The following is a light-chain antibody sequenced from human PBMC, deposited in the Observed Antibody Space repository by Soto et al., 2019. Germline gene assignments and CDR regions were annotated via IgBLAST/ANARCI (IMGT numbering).Light chain of an antibody. CDR3: QQYATSPPRT. CDR1: QSVSSSY. Sequence: EIVLTQSPCTLSLSPGERATLSCRASQSVSSSYLAWYQQKPGQPPRLLIYGASSRATGIPDRFSGSGSGTDFTLTISRLETEDFGVYYCQQYATSPPRTFGQGTKVDIK. J-gene: IGKJ1*01. V-gene: IGKV3-20*01. CDR2: GAS.